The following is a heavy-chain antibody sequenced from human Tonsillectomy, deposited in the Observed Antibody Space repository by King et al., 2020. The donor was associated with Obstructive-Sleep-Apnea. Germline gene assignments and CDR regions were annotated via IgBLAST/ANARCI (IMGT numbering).Heavy chain of an antibody. V-gene: IGHV4-30-4*01. CDR3: ASAPMGDAFDI. CDR1: GCSISSGDYY. CDR2: IYYRGST. D-gene: IGHD1-26*01. Sequence: VQLQESGPGLVKPSQTLSLTCTVSGCSISSGDYYLSWIRQPPRKGLEWIGYIYYRGSTYYKPSLQSRVSISGDTSKNQFSLKLSSVTAADTAVYYCASAPMGDAFDIWGQGTMVTVSS. J-gene: IGHJ3*02.